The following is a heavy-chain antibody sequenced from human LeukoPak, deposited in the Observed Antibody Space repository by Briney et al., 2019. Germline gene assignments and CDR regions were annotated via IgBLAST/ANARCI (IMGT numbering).Heavy chain of an antibody. CDR1: GFTFSSYS. Sequence: PGGSLRLSCAASGFTFSSYSMNWVRQAPGKGLEWVSSISSSSSYIYYADSVKGRFTISRDNAKNSPYLQMNSLRAEDTAVYYCARGPFRTYYYDSSGSTDYWGQGTLVTVSS. CDR3: ARGPFRTYYYDSSGSTDY. CDR2: ISSSSSYI. D-gene: IGHD3-22*01. J-gene: IGHJ4*02. V-gene: IGHV3-21*01.